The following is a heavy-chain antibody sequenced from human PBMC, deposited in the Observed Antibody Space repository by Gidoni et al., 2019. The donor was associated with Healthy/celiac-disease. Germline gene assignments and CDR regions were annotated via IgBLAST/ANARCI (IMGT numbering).Heavy chain of an antibody. J-gene: IGHJ4*02. D-gene: IGHD4-17*01. CDR2: ISSSSSNI. CDR3: ARDIGDYLDY. V-gene: IGHV3-48*01. CDR1: GFTFSRYS. Sequence: VPLVDSGGGLVQPGGSLRLSCSASGFTFSRYSMNWVRQAPGKGLEWVSYISSSSSNIYYADSVKGRFTISRDNAKNSLYLQMNSLRAEDTAVYYCARDIGDYLDYWGQGTLVTVSS.